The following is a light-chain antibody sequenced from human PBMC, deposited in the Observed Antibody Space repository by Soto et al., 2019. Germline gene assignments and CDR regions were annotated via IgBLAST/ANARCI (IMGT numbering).Light chain of an antibody. V-gene: IGKV1-33*01. CDR1: QDIRKY. CDR2: GAS. CDR3: QHYDHLPPFT. Sequence: DIQMTQSPSSLSASVGDRVTIPCQASQDIRKYLNWYQQKPGRAPKLLIYGASNLETGVPSRFSGSGYGTDFTFTISSLQPEDIATYYCQHYDHLPPFTFGPG. J-gene: IGKJ3*01.